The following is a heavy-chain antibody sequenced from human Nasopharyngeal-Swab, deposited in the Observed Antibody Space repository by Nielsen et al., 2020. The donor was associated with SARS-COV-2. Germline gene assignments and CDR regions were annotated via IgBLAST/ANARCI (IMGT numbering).Heavy chain of an antibody. V-gene: IGHV1-2*02. Sequence: ASVKVSCKASGYSFTGYYLHWVRQAPGQGPEWVGSLNPNSGGTNYAQKFQGRVTLTLDTSINTAYMDLTSLRSDDTAVYYCAREIYYGSGSYYVDDAFDIWGQGTMVTVFS. J-gene: IGHJ3*02. CDR1: GYSFTGYY. CDR3: AREIYYGSGSYYVDDAFDI. D-gene: IGHD3-10*01. CDR2: LNPNSGGT.